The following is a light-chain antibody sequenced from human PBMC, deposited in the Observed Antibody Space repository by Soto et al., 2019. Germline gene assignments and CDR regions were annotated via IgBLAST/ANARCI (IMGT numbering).Light chain of an antibody. CDR1: QSVSRY. CDR2: DAS. V-gene: IGKV3-11*01. CDR3: QQRSTWMYT. Sequence: EIVLTQSPATLSLSPGERVTLSCRASQSVSRYLAWYQQKPGQAPRLLIYDASNRATGIPARFSGSGSETDFTLTISSLEPEDFAVYYCQQRSTWMYTFGQGTKLEIK. J-gene: IGKJ2*01.